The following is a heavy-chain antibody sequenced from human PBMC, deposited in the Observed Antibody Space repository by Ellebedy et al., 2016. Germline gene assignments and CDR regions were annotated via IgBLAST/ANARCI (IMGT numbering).Heavy chain of an antibody. J-gene: IGHJ5*02. D-gene: IGHD3-3*01. CDR3: VRSDWFDP. Sequence: GESLKISCAASGFTFSSYAMHWVRQAPGKGLEWVAVISYDGSNKYYADSVKGRFTISRDNSKNTLYLQMNSLRVEDMAVYYCVRSDWFDPWGQGTLVTVSS. CDR2: ISYDGSNK. V-gene: IGHV3-30*04. CDR1: GFTFSSYA.